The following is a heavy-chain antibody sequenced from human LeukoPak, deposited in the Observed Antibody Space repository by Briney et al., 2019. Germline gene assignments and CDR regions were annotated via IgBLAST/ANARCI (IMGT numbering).Heavy chain of an antibody. CDR3: ARAYRYYYDSSGYPLLDY. D-gene: IGHD3-22*01. Sequence: ASVKVSCKASGYTFTSYGISWVRQAPGQGLEWMGWISAYNGNTNYAQKLQGRVTMTTDTSTSTAYMELRSLRSDDTAVYYSARAYRYYYDSSGYPLLDYWGQGTLVTVSS. J-gene: IGHJ4*02. CDR1: GYTFTSYG. CDR2: ISAYNGNT. V-gene: IGHV1-18*01.